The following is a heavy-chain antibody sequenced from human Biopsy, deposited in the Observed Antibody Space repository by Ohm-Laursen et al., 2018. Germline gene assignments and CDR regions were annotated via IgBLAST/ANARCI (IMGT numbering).Heavy chain of an antibody. D-gene: IGHD5-18*01. V-gene: IGHV3-7*01. CDR2: INQDGSEK. Sequence: SLRLSCAASGFTFSTYWMTWVRQAPGKGLEWVANINQDGSEKYYVDSVKGRFTISRDNSRDTLYLQMSSLRAEDTAVYYCAKDRYNYTPIGGFSMDVWGQGTTVTVSS. J-gene: IGHJ6*02. CDR3: AKDRYNYTPIGGFSMDV. CDR1: GFTFSTYW.